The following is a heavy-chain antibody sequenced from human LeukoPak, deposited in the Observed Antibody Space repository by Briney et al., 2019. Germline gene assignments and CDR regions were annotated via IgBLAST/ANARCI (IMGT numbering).Heavy chain of an antibody. V-gene: IGHV1-2*02. D-gene: IGHD3-16*02. J-gene: IGHJ4*02. CDR1: GYTFTGYY. Sequence: ASVKVSFKASGYTFTGYYMHWVRQAPGQGREWMGWINPNSGGTNYAQKFQGRVTMTRDTSISTAYMELSRLRSDDTAVYYCASRSGLRLGELSLYWGQGTLVTVSS. CDR2: INPNSGGT. CDR3: ASRSGLRLGELSLY.